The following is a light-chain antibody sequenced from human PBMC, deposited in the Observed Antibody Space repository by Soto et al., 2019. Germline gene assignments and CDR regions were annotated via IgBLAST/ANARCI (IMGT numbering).Light chain of an antibody. V-gene: IGKV3-20*01. CDR2: GAS. Sequence: EIVLTQSPGTLSLSPGEGDTLSCRASQSVSSNSVAWYQQKPGQAPRLLISGASPRATGIPDRFSGSGSGTDFTLTITRLEPEDFAVYYCQQYGSSPLTFGGGTKVEIK. CDR1: QSVSSNS. J-gene: IGKJ4*01. CDR3: QQYGSSPLT.